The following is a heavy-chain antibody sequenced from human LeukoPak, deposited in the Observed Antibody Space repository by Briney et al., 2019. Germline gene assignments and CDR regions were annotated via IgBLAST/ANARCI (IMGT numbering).Heavy chain of an antibody. CDR3: ARDSTAAAGSYFDY. Sequence: ASVKDSCKAAGFTFIDYCSHWVRQAPGQGPEWMGWIDLNNGGTKYAPKFQGRVTITRDTSINTAYMELSSLTSDDTAVYYCARDSTAAAGSYFDYWGQGTLVTVSS. D-gene: IGHD6-13*01. CDR1: GFTFIDYC. CDR2: IDLNNGGT. V-gene: IGHV1-2*02. J-gene: IGHJ4*02.